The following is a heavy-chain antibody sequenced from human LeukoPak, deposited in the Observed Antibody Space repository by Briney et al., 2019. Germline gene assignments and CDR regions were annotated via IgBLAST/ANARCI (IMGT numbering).Heavy chain of an antibody. D-gene: IGHD1-20*01. CDR1: VFAFSNYE. CDR3: ARESRGIPGTTAFDD. V-gene: IGHV3-23*01. J-gene: IGHJ4*02. Sequence: PGGSLRLSCTASVFAFSNYEMTWVRQAPGKGLDWVSNIGGSGANTYYADSVKGRFTISGDNSKNTLYLQMNSLRVEDTAVYYCARESRGIPGTTAFDDWGQGTLVTVSS. CDR2: IGGSGANT.